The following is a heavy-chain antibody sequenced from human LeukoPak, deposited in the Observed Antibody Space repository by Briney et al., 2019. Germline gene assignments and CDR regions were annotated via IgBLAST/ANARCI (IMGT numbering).Heavy chain of an antibody. CDR1: GFTFSNAW. Sequence: GGSLRLSCAASGFTFSNAWMSWVRQGPGKGPESGGRIKSKTDGGTTDSTATVKGRFTMSRDHSKNTLYLRMNSRKTEDTAVYYCTTGTFYYYCSASYLANGMDVWGQGTTVTVSS. J-gene: IGHJ6*02. CDR3: TTGTFYYYCSASYLANGMDV. D-gene: IGHD3-10*01. CDR2: IKSKTDGGTT. V-gene: IGHV3-15*01.